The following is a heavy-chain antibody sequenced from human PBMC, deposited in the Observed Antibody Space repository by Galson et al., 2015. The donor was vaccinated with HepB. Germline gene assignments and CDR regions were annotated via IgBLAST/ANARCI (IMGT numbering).Heavy chain of an antibody. Sequence: SLRLSCAASGFTFSSYSMNWVRQAPGKGLEWVSYISSSSSTIYYADSVKGRFTISRDNAKNSLYLQMNSLRDEDTAVYYCAREHAAMAGRKYGYYFDYWGQGTLVTVSS. J-gene: IGHJ4*02. CDR1: GFTFSSYS. D-gene: IGHD6-19*01. CDR3: AREHAAMAGRKYGYYFDY. CDR2: ISSSSSTI. V-gene: IGHV3-48*02.